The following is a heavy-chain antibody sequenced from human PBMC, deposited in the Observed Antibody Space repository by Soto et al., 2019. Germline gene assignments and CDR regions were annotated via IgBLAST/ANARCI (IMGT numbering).Heavy chain of an antibody. Sequence: ASVKVSCKASGYTFTGYYMHWVQQAPGQGLEWMGWINPNSGGTNYAQKFQGWVTMTRDTSISTAYMELSRLRSDDTAVYYCARDNFVVVPAATRGESYYYYGMDIWGQGTTVTVSS. CDR3: ARDNFVVVPAATRGESYYYYGMDI. J-gene: IGHJ6*02. V-gene: IGHV1-2*04. D-gene: IGHD2-2*01. CDR1: GYTFTGYY. CDR2: INPNSGGT.